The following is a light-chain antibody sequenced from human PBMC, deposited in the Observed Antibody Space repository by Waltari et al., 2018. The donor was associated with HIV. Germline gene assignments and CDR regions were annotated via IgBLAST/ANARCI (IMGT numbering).Light chain of an antibody. Sequence: SYELTQPPSVSVSPGQTARITCPGDALPTQYAYWYRQRPGQAPVLVIYKDTERPSWIPERFSGSSSGTTVTLTISGVQAEDEADYYCQSADSSGTYVVFGGGTKLTVL. J-gene: IGLJ3*02. CDR3: QSADSSGTYVV. V-gene: IGLV3-25*03. CDR2: KDT. CDR1: ALPTQY.